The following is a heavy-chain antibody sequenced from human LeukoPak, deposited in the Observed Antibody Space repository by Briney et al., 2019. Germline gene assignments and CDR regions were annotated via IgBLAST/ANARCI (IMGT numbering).Heavy chain of an antibody. Sequence: GESLRLSCAASGFTFSSYAMSWVRQAPGKGLEWVSGISTSGGSSSYADSVKGRFTISRDNARNSLYLQMSSLRPEDTAVYYCATYTHWVAGDVWGQGTTVTVSS. D-gene: IGHD3-16*01. V-gene: IGHV3-23*01. CDR1: GFTFSSYA. CDR3: ATYTHWVAGDV. CDR2: ISTSGGSS. J-gene: IGHJ6*02.